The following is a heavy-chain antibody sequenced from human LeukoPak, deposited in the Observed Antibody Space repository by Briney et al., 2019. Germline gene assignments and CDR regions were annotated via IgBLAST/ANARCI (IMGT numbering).Heavy chain of an antibody. CDR3: ARAPPAGPEYY. Sequence: ASVKVSCKASGYTFTSYGISWVRRAPGQGLEWMGWISAYNGNTNYAQKFQGRVTITADESTSTAYMELSSLRSEDTAVYYCARAPPAGPEYYWGQGTLVTVSS. CDR2: ISAYNGNT. CDR1: GYTFTSYG. V-gene: IGHV1-18*01. J-gene: IGHJ4*02.